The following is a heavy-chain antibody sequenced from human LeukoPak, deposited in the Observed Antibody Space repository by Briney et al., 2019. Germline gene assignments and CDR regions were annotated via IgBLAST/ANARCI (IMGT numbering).Heavy chain of an antibody. Sequence: ASVKVSCKASGDTFDKYAIYWVRQAPGQGLEWMGWMNPNSGNTGYAQKFQGRVTMTRNTSISTAYMELSSLRSEDTAVYYCARASNGSHSSSWYFRFDPWGQGTLVTVSS. V-gene: IGHV1-8*01. CDR2: MNPNSGNT. D-gene: IGHD6-13*01. J-gene: IGHJ5*02. CDR1: GDTFDKYA. CDR3: ARASNGSHSSSWYFRFDP.